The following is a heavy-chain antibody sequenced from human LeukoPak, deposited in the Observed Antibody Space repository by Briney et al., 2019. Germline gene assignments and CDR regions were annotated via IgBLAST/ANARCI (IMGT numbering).Heavy chain of an antibody. D-gene: IGHD4-17*01. CDR1: GFTFSSYT. V-gene: IGHV3-21*01. Sequence: PGGSLRLSRAASGFTFSSYTMNWVRQAPGKGLEWVSSIGSSSSYIYSADSVKGRFTISRDNAKNSVYLQMNSLRVEDTAFYYCARDVSYGDYDSNDAFDIWGQGTMVTVSS. CDR2: IGSSSSYI. CDR3: ARDVSYGDYDSNDAFDI. J-gene: IGHJ3*02.